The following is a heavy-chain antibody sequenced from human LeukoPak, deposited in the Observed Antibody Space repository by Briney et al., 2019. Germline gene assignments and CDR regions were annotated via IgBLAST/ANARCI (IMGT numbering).Heavy chain of an antibody. CDR2: ISSSSSTI. CDR3: ASVSASTRYYFDY. D-gene: IGHD2-2*01. CDR1: GFTFSSYS. J-gene: IGHJ4*02. V-gene: IGHV3-48*01. Sequence: GGSLRLSCAASGFTFSSYSMNWVRQAPGKGLEWVSYISSSSSTIYYADSVKGRFTISRDNAKNSLYLQMNSLRAEDTAVYYCASVSASTRYYFDYWGQGTLVTVSS.